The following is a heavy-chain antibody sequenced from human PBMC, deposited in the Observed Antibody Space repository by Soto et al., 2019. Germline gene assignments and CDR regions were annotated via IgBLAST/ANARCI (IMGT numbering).Heavy chain of an antibody. Sequence: ASVKVSCKASGYTFTSYYMHWVRQAPGQGLEWMGIINPSGGSTSYAQKFQGRVTMTRDTSTSTVYMELSSLRSEDTAVYYCARDLSLGGYSYGYYYYGMDVWGQGTTVTVSS. V-gene: IGHV1-46*01. D-gene: IGHD5-18*01. CDR3: ARDLSLGGYSYGYYYYGMDV. CDR1: GYTFTSYY. CDR2: INPSGGST. J-gene: IGHJ6*02.